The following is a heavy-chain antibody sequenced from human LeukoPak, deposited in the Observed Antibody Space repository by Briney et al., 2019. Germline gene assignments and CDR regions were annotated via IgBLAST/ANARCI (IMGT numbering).Heavy chain of an antibody. D-gene: IGHD2-21*02. CDR1: GFTFSSYA. CDR3: ARGTPLYCGGDCYSGTFDY. V-gene: IGHV3-30*04. Sequence: GGSLRLSCAASGFTFSSYAMHWVRQAPGKGLEWVAVISYDGSNKYYADSVKGRFTISRDNSKSTLYLQMNSLRAEDTAVYYCARGTPLYCGGDCYSGTFDYWGQGTLVTVSS. CDR2: ISYDGSNK. J-gene: IGHJ4*02.